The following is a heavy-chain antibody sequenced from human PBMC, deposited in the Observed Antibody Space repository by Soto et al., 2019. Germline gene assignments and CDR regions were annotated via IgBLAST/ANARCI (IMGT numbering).Heavy chain of an antibody. CDR2: INPSGGST. J-gene: IGHJ6*03. Sequence: ASVKVSCNTSGYTFTSYDMHWVRQAPGQGLEWMGIINPSGGSTSYAQKFQGRVTMTRDTSTSTVYKELSSLRSEDTAVYYCARAGVSTVTTRAPADGYYYYMDVWGKGTTVTVS. CDR3: ARAGVSTVTTRAPADGYYYYMDV. CDR1: GYTFTSYD. V-gene: IGHV1-46*03. D-gene: IGHD4-17*01.